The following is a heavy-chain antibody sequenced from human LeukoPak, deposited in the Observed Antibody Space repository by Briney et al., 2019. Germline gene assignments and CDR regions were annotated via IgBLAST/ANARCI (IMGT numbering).Heavy chain of an antibody. V-gene: IGHV3-7*05. CDR3: ARRRGDV. J-gene: IGHJ6*02. CDR2: LNQDGSEK. Sequence: GESLRLSCAASGFTFRSNWMSWVRQAPGKGLEWVAILNQDGSEKYYVDSVKGRFTISRDNAENSLYLQMNSLRVEDTAIYYCARRRGDVWGQGTTVTVSS. CDR1: GFTFRSNW.